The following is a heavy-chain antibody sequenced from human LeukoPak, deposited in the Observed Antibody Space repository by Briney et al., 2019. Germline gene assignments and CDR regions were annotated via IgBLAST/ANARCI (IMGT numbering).Heavy chain of an antibody. D-gene: IGHD5-12*01. CDR2: MDTDGSNI. Sequence: GGSLGLSCAASGFTFSSHRMHWVRQAPGKGLVWVSRMDTDGSNINYADSVKGRFTISRDNAKNTLYLQMNSLRAEDTAVYYCARGGEGYNGPGFNWGQGTLVTVSS. V-gene: IGHV3-74*01. CDR3: ARGGEGYNGPGFN. J-gene: IGHJ4*02. CDR1: GFTFSSHR.